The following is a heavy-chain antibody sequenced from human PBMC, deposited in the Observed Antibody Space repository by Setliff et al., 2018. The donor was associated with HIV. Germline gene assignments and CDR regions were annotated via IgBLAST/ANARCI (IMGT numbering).Heavy chain of an antibody. CDR1: GGSFSGYY. CDR2: MNHRGVI. Sequence: PSETLSLTCTVYGGSFSGYYWTWIRQPPGKGLEFIGEMNHRGVIKYLSSLKSRVTMAVDTPKKQFSLKLKSVTAADTAVYYCFLFYDDRSGFYWDWGQGTPVTVSS. CDR3: FLFYDDRSGFYWD. D-gene: IGHD3-22*01. V-gene: IGHV4-34*01. J-gene: IGHJ4*02.